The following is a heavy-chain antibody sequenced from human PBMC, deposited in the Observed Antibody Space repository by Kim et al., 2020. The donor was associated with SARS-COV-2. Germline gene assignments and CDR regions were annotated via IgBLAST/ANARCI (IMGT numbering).Heavy chain of an antibody. Sequence: GGSLRLSCTASGFTFGDYAMSWVRQAPGKGLEWVGFIRSKAYGGTTEYAASVKGRFTISRDDSKSIAYLQMNSLKTEDTAVYYCTRGRARLRLGELSLFYYYYGMDVWGQGTTVTVSS. CDR1: GFTFGDYA. V-gene: IGHV3-49*04. D-gene: IGHD3-16*02. CDR3: TRGRARLRLGELSLFYYYYGMDV. J-gene: IGHJ6*02. CDR2: IRSKAYGGTT.